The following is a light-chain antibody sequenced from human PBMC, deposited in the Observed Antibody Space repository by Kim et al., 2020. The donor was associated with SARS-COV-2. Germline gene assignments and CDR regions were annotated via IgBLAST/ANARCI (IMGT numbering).Light chain of an antibody. CDR2: AAS. J-gene: IGKJ2*01. Sequence: LSPAEAAAHSCRTTQRITSSCFAWYQQNHGLAARLLIYAASGRATGIPDRFRGSGSGTDFTLTISRMEPEDFAVYYCQHYGNSPNTFGQGTKLEI. V-gene: IGKV3-20*01. CDR1: QRITSSC. CDR3: QHYGNSPNT.